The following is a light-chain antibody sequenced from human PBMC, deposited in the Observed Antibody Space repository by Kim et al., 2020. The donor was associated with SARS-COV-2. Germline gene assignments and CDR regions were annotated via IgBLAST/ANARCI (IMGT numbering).Light chain of an antibody. Sequence: LSPGERAILSCRTSQSVRSGYLAWYQQKPGQPPRLLIYDTSRRAAGIPDRFSASGSGTDFTLTISRLEPGDLAVYYCQQYVASPPTFGQGTKLEI. CDR2: DTS. CDR3: QQYVASPPT. V-gene: IGKV3-20*01. CDR1: QSVRSGY. J-gene: IGKJ2*01.